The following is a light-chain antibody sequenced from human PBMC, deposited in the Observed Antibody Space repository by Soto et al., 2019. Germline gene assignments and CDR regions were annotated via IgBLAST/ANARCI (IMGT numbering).Light chain of an antibody. CDR2: CAS. J-gene: IGKJ1*01. CDR1: QSDSSNY. Sequence: EIVLTQSPGTLSLSPGERATLSCRASQSDSSNYLAGYQQKPGQAPRLLIYCASNRANGIPDRFSGSWSGTGFTITRSRLEPEDVAVYYCQQYGGSRWTWGQGT. V-gene: IGKV3-20*01. CDR3: QQYGGSRWT.